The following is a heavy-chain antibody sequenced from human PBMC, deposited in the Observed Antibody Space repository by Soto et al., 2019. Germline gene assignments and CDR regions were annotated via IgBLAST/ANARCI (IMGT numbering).Heavy chain of an antibody. CDR1: GGSLSSSTYY. J-gene: IGHJ4*02. D-gene: IGHD2-2*01. CDR2: IYYSGST. Sequence: PSETLSLTCTFSGGSLSSSTYYLGWIRQPPGKGLEWIGSIYYSGSTYYSPSLKSRVTISVDTSKNQFSLNLSSVTAADTAVYYCARSSTIRPNFDYWGQGTLVTVPQ. CDR3: ARSSTIRPNFDY. V-gene: IGHV4-39*01.